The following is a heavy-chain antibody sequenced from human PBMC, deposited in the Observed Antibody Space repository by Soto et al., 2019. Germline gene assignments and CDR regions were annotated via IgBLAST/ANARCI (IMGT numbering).Heavy chain of an antibody. V-gene: IGHV3-13*01. J-gene: IGHJ4*02. CDR1: GFTFSSYD. D-gene: IGHD1-26*01. CDR2: IGTAGDT. CDR3: ARGIVGATTPDY. Sequence: GESLKISCAASGFTFSSYDMHWVRQATGKGLEWVSAIGTAGDTYYPGSVKGRFTISRENAKNSLYLQMNSLRAGDTAVYYCARGIVGATTPDYWGQGTLVTVSS.